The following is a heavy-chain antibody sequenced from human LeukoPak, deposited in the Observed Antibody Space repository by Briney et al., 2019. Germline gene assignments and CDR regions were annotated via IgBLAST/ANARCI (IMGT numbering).Heavy chain of an antibody. CDR3: ARWFCSRTRCSPYFDY. CDR2: IYYSGST. CDR1: GGSIRSYY. Sequence: SETLSLTCTVSGGSIRSYYWSWLRQPPGKGLEWIGYIYYSGSTSYNPSLKSPFTISVDMSKNQFSLRLTSVTAADTAVYYCARWFCSRTRCSPYFDYWGQGTLVTVSS. V-gene: IGHV4-59*01. J-gene: IGHJ4*02. D-gene: IGHD2-2*01.